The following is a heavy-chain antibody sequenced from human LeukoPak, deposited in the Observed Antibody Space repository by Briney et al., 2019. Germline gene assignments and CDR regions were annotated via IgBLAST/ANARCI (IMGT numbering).Heavy chain of an antibody. V-gene: IGHV1-46*01. Sequence: ASVKVSCKASGYTFTSYAMNWVRQAPGQGLEWMGIINPSGGSTSYAQKFQGRVTMTRDTSTSTVYMELSSLRSEDTAVYYCARDPAPYYYDSSGYYPTHYYYMDVWGKGTTVTVSS. CDR1: GYTFTSYA. D-gene: IGHD3-22*01. CDR3: ARDPAPYYYDSSGYYPTHYYYMDV. J-gene: IGHJ6*03. CDR2: INPSGGST.